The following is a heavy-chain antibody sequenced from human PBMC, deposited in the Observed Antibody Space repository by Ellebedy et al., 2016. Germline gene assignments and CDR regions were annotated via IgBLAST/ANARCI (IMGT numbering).Heavy chain of an antibody. V-gene: IGHV1-8*01. CDR2: MNPNSGNT. D-gene: IGHD6-6*01. CDR3: ARDGAEQLVGNWFNP. Sequence: ASVKVSXXASGYTFTSYDINWVRQATGQGLEWMGWMNPNSGNTGYAQKFQGRVTMTRNTSISTAYMELSSLRSEDTAVYYCARDGAEQLVGNWFNPWGQGTLVTVSS. CDR1: GYTFTSYD. J-gene: IGHJ5*02.